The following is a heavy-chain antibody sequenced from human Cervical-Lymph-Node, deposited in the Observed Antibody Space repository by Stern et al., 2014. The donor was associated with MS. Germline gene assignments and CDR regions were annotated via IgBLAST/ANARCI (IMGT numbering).Heavy chain of an antibody. D-gene: IGHD6-19*01. Sequence: ITLKESGPTLVKPTQTLTLTCTFSGFSLSTSGVGVGWLRQPTGKALEWLALIYWDDDKRYSPSLKSRLTITKDSSKSQVVLTMTNMDPVDTATYYCAHRPPRRIAVADDAFDIWGQGTMVTVSS. CDR3: AHRPPRRIAVADDAFDI. V-gene: IGHV2-5*02. CDR2: IYWDDDK. CDR1: GFSLSTSGVG. J-gene: IGHJ3*02.